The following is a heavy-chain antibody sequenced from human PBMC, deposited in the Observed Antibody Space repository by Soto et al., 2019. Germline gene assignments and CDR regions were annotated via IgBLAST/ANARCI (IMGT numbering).Heavy chain of an antibody. CDR1: GDSVSSNSAA. CDR3: ARGYCSGSSCFYYYGMDV. J-gene: IGHJ6*02. D-gene: IGHD2-15*01. CDR2: TYYRSKWYN. V-gene: IGHV6-1*01. Sequence: QVQLQQSGPGLVKPSQTLSLTCAISGDSVSSNSAAWNWIRQSPSRGLEWMGRTYYRSKWYNDYAVSVKSRITINPDSSKNQFSLQLNSVTPEDTAVYYCARGYCSGSSCFYYYGMDVWGQGTTFTVSS.